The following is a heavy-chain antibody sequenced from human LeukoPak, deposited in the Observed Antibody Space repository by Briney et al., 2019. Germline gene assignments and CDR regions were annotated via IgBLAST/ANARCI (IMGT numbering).Heavy chain of an antibody. CDR1: GFTFSSYA. Sequence: GGSLRLSCAASGFTFSSYAMSRVRQAPGKGLEWVSAISGSGGSTYYADSVKGRFTISRDHSKNTLYLQMNSLRAEDTAVYYCAKDHPLQYYDILTGYFPSGYFDYWGQGTLVTVSS. J-gene: IGHJ4*02. CDR2: ISGSGGST. D-gene: IGHD3-9*01. CDR3: AKDHPLQYYDILTGYFPSGYFDY. V-gene: IGHV3-23*01.